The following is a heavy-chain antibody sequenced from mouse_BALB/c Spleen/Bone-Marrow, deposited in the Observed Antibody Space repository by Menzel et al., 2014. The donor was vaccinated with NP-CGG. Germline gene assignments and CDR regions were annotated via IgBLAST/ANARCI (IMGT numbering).Heavy chain of an antibody. J-gene: IGHJ4*01. V-gene: IGHV5-4*02. Sequence: EVKLMESGGGLVKPGGSLKLSCAASGFTFSDYYMYWVRQTPEKRLEWVATISDGGSYTDYPGSVKGRFTVSRDNAKNNLYQQMSSLKSEDTAMYYCARTYRPFALDYWGQGTSVTVSS. CDR2: ISDGGSYT. CDR3: ARTYRPFALDY. D-gene: IGHD2-14*01. CDR1: GFTFSDYY.